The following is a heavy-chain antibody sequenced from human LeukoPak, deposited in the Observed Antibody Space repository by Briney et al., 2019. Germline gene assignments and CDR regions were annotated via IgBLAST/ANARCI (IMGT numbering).Heavy chain of an antibody. CDR2: IHNGETT. Sequence: SETLSLTCSVSGGSITSDNYFWGWIRQPPGKGLKWMADIHNGETTYYNPSLKSRLTISVDTSENQLSLKLTSVTPADTAVYYCARENFCSGGSCSAEVFDIWGQGTGVTVSS. V-gene: IGHV4-39*07. J-gene: IGHJ3*02. D-gene: IGHD2-15*01. CDR1: GGSITSDNYF. CDR3: ARENFCSGGSCSAEVFDI.